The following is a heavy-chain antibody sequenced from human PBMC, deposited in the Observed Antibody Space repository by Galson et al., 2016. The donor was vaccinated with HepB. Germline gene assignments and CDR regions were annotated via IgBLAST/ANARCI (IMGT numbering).Heavy chain of an antibody. V-gene: IGHV4-31*03. J-gene: IGHJ5*02. Sequence: TLSLTCTVSGGSISSGGYFWTWIRQHPGKGLEWIGYISYSGSTFYNPSLKSRLTISLDTSKNQFSLKLSSVTAADTALYYCARGRESGTGGFDPWGQGTLVTVSS. D-gene: IGHD3-10*01. CDR2: ISYSGST. CDR3: ARGRESGTGGFDP. CDR1: GGSISSGGYF.